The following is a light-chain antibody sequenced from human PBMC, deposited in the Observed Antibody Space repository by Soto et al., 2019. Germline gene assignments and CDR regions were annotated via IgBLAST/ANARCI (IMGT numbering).Light chain of an antibody. V-gene: IGKV1-5*01. J-gene: IGKJ5*01. CDR1: QSISTW. Sequence: DIQMTQSPSILSASVGDRVTITCRASQSISTWLAWYQQKLGKAPKLLIYDASSLESGVPSRFSGTGSGTDFTLKISRVEAEDVGVYYCMQALQTPLTFGQGTRLEIK. CDR2: DAS. CDR3: MQALQTPLT.